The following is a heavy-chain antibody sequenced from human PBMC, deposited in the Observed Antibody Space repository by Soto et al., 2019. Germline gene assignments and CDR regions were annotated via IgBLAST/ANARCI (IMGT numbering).Heavy chain of an antibody. J-gene: IGHJ6*02. V-gene: IGHV1-3*01. CDR2: INAGNGNT. Sequence: ASVQVSCKASGYTFTSYAMNWVRQAPGQRLEWMGWINAGNGNTKYSQKFQGRVTITRDTSASTAYMELSSLRSEDTAVYYCARDLIRSVVVTALYYYYGMDVWGQGTTVTVSS. D-gene: IGHD2-21*02. CDR3: ARDLIRSVVVTALYYYYGMDV. CDR1: GYTFTSYA.